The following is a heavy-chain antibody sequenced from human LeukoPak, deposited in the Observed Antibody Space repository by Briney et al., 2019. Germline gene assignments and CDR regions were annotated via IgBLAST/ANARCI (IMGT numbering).Heavy chain of an antibody. CDR2: IYTSGST. Sequence: PSETLSLTCAVSGGSVRDYYWSWIRQPAGKGLEWIGRIYTSGSTNYNPSLKSRVTMSVDTSKNQFSLKMNSVTAADTAVYYCARDTRGHCSGTSCYRSAFDIWGQGTMVIVSS. J-gene: IGHJ3*02. CDR3: ARDTRGHCSGTSCYRSAFDI. V-gene: IGHV4-4*07. CDR1: GGSVRDYY. D-gene: IGHD2-2*03.